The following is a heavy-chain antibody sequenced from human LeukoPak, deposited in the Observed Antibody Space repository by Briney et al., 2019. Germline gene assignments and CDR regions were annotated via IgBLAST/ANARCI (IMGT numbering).Heavy chain of an antibody. CDR1: GGSISSYY. J-gene: IGHJ4*02. Sequence: SETLSLTCTVSGGSISSYYWSWIRQPPGKGLEWIGYIYYSGSTNYNPSLKSRVTISVDTSKNQFSLKLSSVTAADTAVYYCARTGMYEQLDYFDYWGQGTLVTVSS. V-gene: IGHV4-59*01. CDR3: ARTGMYEQLDYFDY. D-gene: IGHD6-6*01. CDR2: IYYSGST.